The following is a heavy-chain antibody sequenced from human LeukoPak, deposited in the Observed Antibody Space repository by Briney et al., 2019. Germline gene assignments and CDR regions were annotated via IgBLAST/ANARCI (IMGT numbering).Heavy chain of an antibody. D-gene: IGHD5-12*01. J-gene: IGHJ4*02. CDR3: ARNSGPRSHFDY. CDR2: ISGSGGST. Sequence: GGSLRLSCAASGFTFSSYAMSWVRQAPGKGLEWVSAISGSGGSTYYADSVKGRFTISRDKSKNTLYLQMNSLRADDTAVYYCARNSGPRSHFDYWGQGTLVTVSS. V-gene: IGHV3-23*01. CDR1: GFTFSSYA.